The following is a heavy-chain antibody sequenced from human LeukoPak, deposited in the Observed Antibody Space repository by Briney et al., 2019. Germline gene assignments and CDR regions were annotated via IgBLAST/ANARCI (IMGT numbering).Heavy chain of an antibody. Sequence: GGSLRLSCAASGFTFDDHGMHWVRQAPGKGLEWVSGISWRSGIIGYADSVKGRFTISRDNAKNSLCLQMDSLRAEDTALYYCAKDTGRPTDAITMEDNAFDIWGQGTMVTVSS. CDR1: GFTFDDHG. D-gene: IGHD3-3*01. V-gene: IGHV3-9*01. CDR2: ISWRSGII. J-gene: IGHJ3*02. CDR3: AKDTGRPTDAITMEDNAFDI.